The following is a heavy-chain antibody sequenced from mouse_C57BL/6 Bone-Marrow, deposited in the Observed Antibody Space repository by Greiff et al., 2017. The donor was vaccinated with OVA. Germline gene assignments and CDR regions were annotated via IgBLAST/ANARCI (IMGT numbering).Heavy chain of an antibody. CDR2: IDPSDSYT. Sequence: VQLQQSGAELVMPGASVKLSCKASGYTFTSYWMHWVKQRPGQGLEWIGEIDPSDSYTNYNQKFKGKSTLTVDKSSSTAYMQLSSLTSEDSAVYYCARWSYGSSYWYFDVWGTGTTVTVSS. D-gene: IGHD1-1*01. J-gene: IGHJ1*03. V-gene: IGHV1-69*01. CDR1: GYTFTSYW. CDR3: ARWSYGSSYWYFDV.